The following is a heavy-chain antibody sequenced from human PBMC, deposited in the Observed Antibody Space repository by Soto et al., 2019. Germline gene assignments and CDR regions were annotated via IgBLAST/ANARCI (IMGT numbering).Heavy chain of an antibody. Sequence: GGSLRLSCAASGFTFSSYGMHWVRQAPGKGLEWVAVIWYDGSNKYYADSVKGRFTISRDNSKNTLYLQMNSLRAEDTAVYYCARAGYCTNGVCYTDAFDIWGQGTMVTVSS. D-gene: IGHD2-8*01. CDR1: GFTFSSYG. CDR3: ARAGYCTNGVCYTDAFDI. J-gene: IGHJ3*02. CDR2: IWYDGSNK. V-gene: IGHV3-33*01.